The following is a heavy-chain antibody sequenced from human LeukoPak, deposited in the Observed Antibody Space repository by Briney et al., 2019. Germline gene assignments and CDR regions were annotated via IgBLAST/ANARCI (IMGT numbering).Heavy chain of an antibody. CDR2: ISGDGDTK. V-gene: IGHV3-23*01. CDR3: VKGGLEMVTDPAGFFDY. J-gene: IGHJ4*02. CDR1: GFVFTGFA. D-gene: IGHD5-24*01. Sequence: PGGSPRLSCAASGFVFTGFAMSWVRQAPGKGLEWVSSISGDGDTKYYADSVKGRFTFSRDNSKNTLYLQMNSPRAEDTAIYYCVKGGLEMVTDPAGFFDYWGQGILVTVSS.